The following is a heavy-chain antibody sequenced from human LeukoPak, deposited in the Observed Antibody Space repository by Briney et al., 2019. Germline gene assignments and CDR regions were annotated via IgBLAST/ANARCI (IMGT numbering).Heavy chain of an antibody. Sequence: SETLSLTCTVSGVSISSCRDYWGWIRQPPGKGLEWIGSIYYSASTYYNPSLKSRVTISVDTSKNQFSLKLSSVTAADTAVYYCARHVEIAVAGPIDYWGQGTLVTVSS. CDR2: IYYSAST. J-gene: IGHJ4*02. CDR3: ARHVEIAVAGPIDY. D-gene: IGHD6-19*01. CDR1: GVSISSCRDY. V-gene: IGHV4-39*01.